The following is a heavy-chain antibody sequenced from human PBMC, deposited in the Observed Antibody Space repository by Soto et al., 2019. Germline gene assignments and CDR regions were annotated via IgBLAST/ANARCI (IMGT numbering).Heavy chain of an antibody. CDR1: GFTFSSYW. Sequence: GGSLRLSCAGSGFTFSSYWMHWVRQAPGKGLVWVSRINSDGSITNYADPVKGRFIISRDNAKNTLYLQMNTLRVEDTAVYFCARAAADMSAITCYWGPGTQVTVSS. CDR3: ARAAADMSAITCY. J-gene: IGHJ4*02. CDR2: INSDGSIT. V-gene: IGHV3-74*01.